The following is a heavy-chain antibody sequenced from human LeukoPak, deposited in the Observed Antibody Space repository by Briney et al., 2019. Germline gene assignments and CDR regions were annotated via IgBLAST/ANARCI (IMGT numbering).Heavy chain of an antibody. CDR3: ARGDIVVVVAATRVFDY. CDR1: GGSFSGYY. CDR2: INHSGST. V-gene: IGHV4-34*01. J-gene: IGHJ4*02. Sequence: SETLSLTCAVYGGSFSGYYWSWIRQPPGKGLEWIGEINHSGSTNYNPSLKSRVTISVDTSKNQFSLKLSSVTAADTAVYYCARGDIVVVVAATRVFDYWGQGTLVTVSS. D-gene: IGHD2-15*01.